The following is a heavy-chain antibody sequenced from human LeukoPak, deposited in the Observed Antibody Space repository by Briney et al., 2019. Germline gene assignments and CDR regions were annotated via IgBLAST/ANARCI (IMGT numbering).Heavy chain of an antibody. CDR3: ARLMYYYDSSGYPAP. CDR1: GGSISSSSYY. J-gene: IGHJ5*02. Sequence: SETLSLTCTVSGGSISSSSYYWGWIRQPPGKGLEWIGEINHSGSTNYNPSLKSRVTISVDTSKNQFSLKLSSVTAADTAVYYCARLMYYYDSSGYPAPWGQGTLVTVSS. CDR2: INHSGST. V-gene: IGHV4-39*01. D-gene: IGHD3-22*01.